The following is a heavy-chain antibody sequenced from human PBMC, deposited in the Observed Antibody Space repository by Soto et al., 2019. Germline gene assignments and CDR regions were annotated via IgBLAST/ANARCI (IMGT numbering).Heavy chain of an antibody. V-gene: IGHV5-51*01. Sequence: RESLKISCKGSGYSFTSYWIGWVRQMPGKGLEWMGIIYPGDSDTRYSPSFQGQVTISADKSISTAYLQWSSLKASDTAMYYCARFLGIAVAGTGDAFDIWGQGTMVT. J-gene: IGHJ3*02. D-gene: IGHD6-19*01. CDR1: GYSFTSYW. CDR3: ARFLGIAVAGTGDAFDI. CDR2: IYPGDSDT.